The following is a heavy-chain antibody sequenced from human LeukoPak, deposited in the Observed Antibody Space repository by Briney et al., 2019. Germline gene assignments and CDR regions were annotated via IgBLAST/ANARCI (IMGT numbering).Heavy chain of an antibody. Sequence: GSLRLSCAASGFTFSSYEMNWVRQAPGKGLEWIGEINHSGSTNYNPSLKSRVTISVDTSKNQFSLKLSSVTAADTAVYYCARVLDTAMATIFDYWGQGTLVTVSS. CDR2: INHSGST. V-gene: IGHV4-34*01. D-gene: IGHD5-18*01. J-gene: IGHJ4*02. CDR3: ARVLDTAMATIFDY. CDR1: GFTFSSYE.